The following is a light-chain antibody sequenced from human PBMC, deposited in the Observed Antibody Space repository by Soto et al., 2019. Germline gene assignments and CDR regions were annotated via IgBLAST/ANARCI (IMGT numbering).Light chain of an antibody. J-gene: IGLJ3*02. CDR1: SCAVTSGHW. CDR3: LRSYSGTWV. CDR2: DIS. Sequence: QAVVTQEPSLTVSPGETVTVTCGSSSCAVTSGHWPYWFQQKPGQAPRTLIYDISSKHSWTPARFSGSLLGGKAALTLSGAQPEDEAEYCCLRSYSGTWVFGGGTKLTVL. V-gene: IGLV7-46*01.